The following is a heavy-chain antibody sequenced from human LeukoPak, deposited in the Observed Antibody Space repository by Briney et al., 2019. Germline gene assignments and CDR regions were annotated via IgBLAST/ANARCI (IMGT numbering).Heavy chain of an antibody. CDR3: ARDPPVGARPLDY. V-gene: IGHV4-59*01. D-gene: IGHD1-26*01. CDR1: GGSISSYY. J-gene: IGHJ4*02. Sequence: SETLSLTCTVSGGSISSYYWSWIRQPPGKGLEWIGYIYYSGSTNYNPSFKSRVTISVDTSKNQFSLKLSSVTAADTAVYYCARDPPVGARPLDYWGQGTLVTVSS. CDR2: IYYSGST.